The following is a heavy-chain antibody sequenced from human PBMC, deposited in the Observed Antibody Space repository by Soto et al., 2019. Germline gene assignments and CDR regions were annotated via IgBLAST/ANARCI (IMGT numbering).Heavy chain of an antibody. CDR2: ITPFSGDV. CDR1: GNTFTYRY. D-gene: IGHD1-26*01. Sequence: QMQLVQSGAEVKKTGSSVTVSCKALGNTFTYRYLHWVRQAPGLALEWMGWITPFSGDVHYAQKFQGRVTITRDRSINTAYMQMSSLRSEDTAMYFCAGGGAGSGPFTWELPDHWGQETLVTVSS. J-gene: IGHJ4*02. V-gene: IGHV1-45*02. CDR3: AGGGAGSGPFTWELPDH.